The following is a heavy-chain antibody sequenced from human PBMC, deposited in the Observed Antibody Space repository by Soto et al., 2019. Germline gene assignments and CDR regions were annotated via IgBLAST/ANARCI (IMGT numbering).Heavy chain of an antibody. J-gene: IGHJ4*02. CDR3: AREKYYYDSSGYSTGDYYFDY. V-gene: IGHV4-39*02. CDR1: GGSISSSSYY. CDR2: IYYSGST. Sequence: PSETLSLTCTVSGGSISSSSYYWGWIRQPPGKGLEWIGSIYYSGSTYYNPSLKSRVTISVDTSKNQFSLKLSSVTAADTAVYYCAREKYYYDSSGYSTGDYYFDYWGQGTLVTVS. D-gene: IGHD3-22*01.